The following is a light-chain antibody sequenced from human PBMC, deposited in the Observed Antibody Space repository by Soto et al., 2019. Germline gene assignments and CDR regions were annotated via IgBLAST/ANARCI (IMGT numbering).Light chain of an antibody. CDR2: DAS. CDR1: QSVSSY. J-gene: IGKJ5*01. V-gene: IGKV3-11*01. CDR3: QQYNDWPPKIT. Sequence: EIVLTQSPATLSLSPGERATLSCRASQSVSSYLAWYQQKPGQAPRLLIYDASNRATGLPDRFSGSGSGTDFTLTISRLEPEDFAVYYCQQYNDWPPKITFGQGTRLEIK.